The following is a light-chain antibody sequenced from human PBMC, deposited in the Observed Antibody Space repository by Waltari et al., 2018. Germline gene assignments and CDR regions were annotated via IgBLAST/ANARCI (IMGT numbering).Light chain of an antibody. J-gene: IGKJ1*01. CDR3: QQYNNWPPWT. CDR2: GTS. Sequence: DIVMTQYPATLSMSPGERATLSCRASQSVGSNLAWYQQKPGQAPRLLIYGTSTRATGIPARFSGSGSGTEFTLTISSLQSEDVALYYCQQYNNWPPWTFGQGTKVEIK. CDR1: QSVGSN. V-gene: IGKV3-15*01.